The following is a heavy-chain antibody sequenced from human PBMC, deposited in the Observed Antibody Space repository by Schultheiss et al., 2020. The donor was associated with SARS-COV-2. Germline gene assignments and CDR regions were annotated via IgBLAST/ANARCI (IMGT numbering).Heavy chain of an antibody. CDR2: IYPSGST. CDR3: AKTSGYDSHFDY. V-gene: IGHV4-61*02. D-gene: IGHD5-12*01. CDR1: GDSISSGDYY. Sequence: SETLSLTCAVSGDSISSGDYYWSWIRQPAGKGLEWIGRIYPSGSTNYNPSLKSRVTISVDTSKNQLSLKLSSVTAADTAVYYCAKTSGYDSHFDYWGQGTLVTVSS. J-gene: IGHJ4*02.